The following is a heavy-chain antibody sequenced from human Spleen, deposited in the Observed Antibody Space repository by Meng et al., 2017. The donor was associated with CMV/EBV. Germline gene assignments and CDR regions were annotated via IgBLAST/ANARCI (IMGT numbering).Heavy chain of an antibody. V-gene: IGHV3-7*01. J-gene: IGHJ6*02. CDR3: ARVGMAAPGGGYHYYYGMDV. Sequence: GESLKISCVVSGFTFRTYWMNWVRQAPGKGLEWVANIQQDGSEKYYVDSVMGRFTISRDNAKNSVYLQMNRLRVEDTAVYYCARVGMAAPGGGYHYYYGMDVWGQGTTVTVSS. CDR1: GFTFRTYW. D-gene: IGHD1-26*01. CDR2: IQQDGSEK.